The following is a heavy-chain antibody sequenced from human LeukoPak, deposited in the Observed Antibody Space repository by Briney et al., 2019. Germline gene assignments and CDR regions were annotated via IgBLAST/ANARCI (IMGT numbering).Heavy chain of an antibody. D-gene: IGHD3-10*01. J-gene: IGHJ4*02. V-gene: IGHV3-7*01. CDR2: IKQDGSEK. Sequence: GGSLRLSCAASGFTFSSYSMNWVRQAPGKGLEWVANIKQDGSEKYYVDSVKGRFTISRDNAKNSLYLQMNSLRAEDTAVYYCARVSMVRGVKGVIYWGQGTLVTVSS. CDR3: ARVSMVRGVKGVIY. CDR1: GFTFSSYS.